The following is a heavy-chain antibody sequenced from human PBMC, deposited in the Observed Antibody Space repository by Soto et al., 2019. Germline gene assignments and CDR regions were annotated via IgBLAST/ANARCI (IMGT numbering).Heavy chain of an antibody. J-gene: IGHJ4*02. CDR2: IYSGGST. CDR3: ARDCFGRAHPHNLVQCSDY. V-gene: IGHV3-53*01. CDR1: GFTVSSNY. D-gene: IGHD3-10*01. Sequence: GGSLRLSCAASGFTVSSNYMSWVRQAPGKGLEWVSVIYSGGSTYYADSVKGRFTISRDNSKNTLYLQMNSLRAEDTAVYYCARDCFGRAHPHNLVQCSDYWGQGTLVTISS.